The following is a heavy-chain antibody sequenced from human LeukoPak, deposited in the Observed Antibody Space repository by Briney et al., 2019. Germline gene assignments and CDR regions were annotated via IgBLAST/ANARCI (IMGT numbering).Heavy chain of an antibody. CDR1: GYTFTDYY. CDR2: INPESGGT. Sequence: ASVKVSCKTSGYTFTDYYIHWVRQAPGQGLEWMGRINPESGGTKSAQNFQGGVTMTRDTSVTTAYMELSSLHSEDTAVYYCDRGVGIPDPRYFDYWGQGTLVTVSS. CDR3: DRGVGIPDPRYFDY. V-gene: IGHV1-2*06. J-gene: IGHJ4*02.